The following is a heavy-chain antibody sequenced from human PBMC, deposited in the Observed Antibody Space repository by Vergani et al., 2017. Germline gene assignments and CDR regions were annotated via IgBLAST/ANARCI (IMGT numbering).Heavy chain of an antibody. CDR1: GFVFSESP. D-gene: IGHD3-10*01. CDR2: IRRRSEHYAT. V-gene: IGHV3-73*01. Sequence: EQLVESGGGWAQPGGSLRLSCAASGFVFSESPIHWVRQVPGKGLEWLGHIRRRSEHYATAYGPSLIGRATISRDDSTNTAYLQLSSLRTDDTAIYFCSAQTQSCHDYWGQGTLVAVSS. J-gene: IGHJ4*02. CDR3: SAQTQSCHDY.